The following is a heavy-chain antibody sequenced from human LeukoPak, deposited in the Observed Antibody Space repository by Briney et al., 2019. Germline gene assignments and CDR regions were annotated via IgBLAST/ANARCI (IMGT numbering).Heavy chain of an antibody. CDR3: ARLSDSSGYGAFGI. D-gene: IGHD3-22*01. V-gene: IGHV3-66*02. CDR2: IYSGGNT. CDR1: GFTVSTNY. J-gene: IGHJ3*02. Sequence: GGSLRLSCAASGFTVSTNYMSWVRQAPGKGLEWVSVIYSGGNTYYPDSVKGRFTISRDNSKNTLYLQMNSLRAEDTAVYYFARLSDSSGYGAFGIWGQGTMVTVSS.